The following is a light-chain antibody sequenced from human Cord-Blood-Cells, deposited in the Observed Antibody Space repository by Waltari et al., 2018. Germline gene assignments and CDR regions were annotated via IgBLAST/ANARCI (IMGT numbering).Light chain of an antibody. V-gene: IGLV1-44*01. J-gene: IGLJ3*02. CDR2: SNN. CDR1: SSNIGSNT. CDR3: AAWDDSLNGPV. Sequence: QSVLTQPPSASGTPGQRVTISCSGSSSNIGSNTVNWYQKLPGTAPKLLTYSNNQRPSGVPDRFSGSKSGTSASLAISGLQSEDEADYYCAAWDDSLNGPVFGGGTKLTVL.